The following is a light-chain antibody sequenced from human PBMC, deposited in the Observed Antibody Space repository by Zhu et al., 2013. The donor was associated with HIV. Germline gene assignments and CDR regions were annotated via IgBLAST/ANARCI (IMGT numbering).Light chain of an antibody. CDR2: GAS. CDR3: QQRTNWPPTWT. CDR1: QSIGRS. Sequence: EILLTQSPGTLSVSPGESVTLSCRASQSIGRSLAWYQQKPGQAPRLLIYGASTRATGIAAKFSGSGSGTEFTLTISSLEPEDFAVYYCQQRTNWPPTWTFGQGTKV. J-gene: IGKJ1*01. V-gene: IGKV3-15*01.